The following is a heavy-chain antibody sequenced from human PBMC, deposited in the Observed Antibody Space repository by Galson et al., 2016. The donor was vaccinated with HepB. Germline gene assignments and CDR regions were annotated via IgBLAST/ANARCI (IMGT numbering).Heavy chain of an antibody. D-gene: IGHD2-21*02. J-gene: IGHJ4*02. CDR1: GGSISSYF. CDR3: ARGVTGTPYFDF. V-gene: IGHV4-59*01. CDR2: VYKTGNT. Sequence: ETLSLTCNVSGGSISSYFWSWVRQPPGKGLEWIGYVYKTGNTNYNPSLRSRVTVSVDTSKNQFSLKLRSVTTADTAVYYCARGVTGTPYFDFWGQGALVTVSS.